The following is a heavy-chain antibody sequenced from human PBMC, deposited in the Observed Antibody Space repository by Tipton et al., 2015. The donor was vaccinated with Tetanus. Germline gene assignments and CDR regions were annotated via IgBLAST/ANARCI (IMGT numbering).Heavy chain of an antibody. V-gene: IGHV1-18*01. CDR1: GYTFTSYG. D-gene: IGHD2-15*01. CDR2: ISAYNGNT. Sequence: QVQLVQSGAEVKKPGASVKVSCKASGYTFTSYGISWVRQAPGQGLEWMGWISAYNGNTNYAQKLQGRVTMTTDTSTSTAYMELRSLRSDDTAVYYCAGTLRSYYYYYGMDVWGQGTTVTVSS. J-gene: IGHJ6*02. CDR3: AGTLRSYYYYYGMDV.